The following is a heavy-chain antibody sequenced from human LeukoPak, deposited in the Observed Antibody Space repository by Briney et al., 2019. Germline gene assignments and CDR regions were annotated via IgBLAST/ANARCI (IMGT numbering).Heavy chain of an antibody. J-gene: IGHJ5*02. Sequence: PGGSLRLSCAASGFSFSDYGMHWVRQAPGKGLEWVAFIRYDGTEEYYADSVKGRFTISRDNSKNTLYLQMNSLRAEDTAVYYCAKDTGGKQQLVPNNWFDPWGQGTLVTVSS. CDR1: GFSFSDYG. D-gene: IGHD6-13*01. CDR2: IRYDGTEE. CDR3: AKDTGGKQQLVPNNWFDP. V-gene: IGHV3-30*02.